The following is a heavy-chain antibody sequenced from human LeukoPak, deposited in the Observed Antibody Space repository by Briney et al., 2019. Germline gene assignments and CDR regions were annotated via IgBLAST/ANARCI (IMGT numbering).Heavy chain of an antibody. CDR2: VSSSSTYI. CDR1: GFSFSSHA. CDR3: VRSSDHYGLDV. D-gene: IGHD6-6*01. V-gene: IGHV3-21*01. Sequence: GGSLRLSCATSGFSFSSHAITWVRQAPGKGLEWVSSVSSSSTYIYYAASLKGRFTISRDNAKNSLYLQMNSLGAEDTAVYYCVRSSDHYGLDVWGQGTTVTVSS. J-gene: IGHJ6*02.